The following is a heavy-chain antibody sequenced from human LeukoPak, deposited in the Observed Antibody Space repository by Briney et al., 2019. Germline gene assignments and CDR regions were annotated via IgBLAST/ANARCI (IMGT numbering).Heavy chain of an antibody. CDR2: IWYDGSNK. D-gene: IGHD3-10*01. CDR3: ARDQGYYGSGSHYKTTYYYYGMDV. V-gene: IGHV3-33*01. Sequence: GGSLRLSCAASGFTFSSYGMHWVRQAPGKGLEWVAVIWYDGSNKYYADSVKGRFTISRDNSKNTLYLQMNSLRAEDTAVYYCARDQGYYGSGSHYKTTYYYYGMDVWGQGTTVTVSS. J-gene: IGHJ6*02. CDR1: GFTFSSYG.